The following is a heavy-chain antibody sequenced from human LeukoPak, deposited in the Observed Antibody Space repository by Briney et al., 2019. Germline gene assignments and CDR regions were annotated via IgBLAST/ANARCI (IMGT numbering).Heavy chain of an antibody. CDR1: VYTFISHG. J-gene: IGHJ4*02. V-gene: IGHV1-18*01. D-gene: IGHD3-10*01. Sequence: ASVKVSCTASVYTFISHGITWVRQAPGQGLEWMGWISANNGNTNYAQKLQGRVTVTTDTSTSIAYMELRSLRSDDTAVYYCAREGTAGRYYFDYWGQGTLVTVSS. CDR2: ISANNGNT. CDR3: AREGTAGRYYFDY.